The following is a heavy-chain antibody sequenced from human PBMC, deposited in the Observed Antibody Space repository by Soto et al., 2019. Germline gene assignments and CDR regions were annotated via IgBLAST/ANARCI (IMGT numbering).Heavy chain of an antibody. Sequence: PGGSLRLSCAASGFTFSDYHMSWIRQAPGKGLEWVSYISSSSSYTNYADSVKGRFTISRDNAKNSLYLQMNSLRAEDTAVYYCAIQGVGAISQGSIDYWGQGTLVTVSS. D-gene: IGHD1-26*01. V-gene: IGHV3-11*06. CDR2: ISSSSSYT. CDR1: GFTFSDYH. CDR3: AIQGVGAISQGSIDY. J-gene: IGHJ4*02.